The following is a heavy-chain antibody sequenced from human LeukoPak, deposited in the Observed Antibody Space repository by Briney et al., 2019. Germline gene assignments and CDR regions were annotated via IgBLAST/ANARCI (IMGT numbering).Heavy chain of an antibody. CDR1: GFTFSTFS. V-gene: IGHV3-48*01. Sequence: GGSLRLSCAASGFTFSTFSMNWVRQAPGKGLEWLSYISSSGSVILYAESVKGRFTVSRDNAKDSLYLQMNSLRAEDTAIYYCAREGGYSYGPDCWGQGTLVTVSS. J-gene: IGHJ4*02. CDR3: AREGGYSYGPDC. D-gene: IGHD5-18*01. CDR2: ISSSGSVI.